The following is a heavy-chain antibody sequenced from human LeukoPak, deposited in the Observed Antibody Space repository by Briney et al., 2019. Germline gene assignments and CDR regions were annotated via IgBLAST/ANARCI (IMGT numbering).Heavy chain of an antibody. D-gene: IGHD3-10*01. CDR1: GGTFSSYA. V-gene: IGHV1-69*05. J-gene: IGHJ3*02. CDR3: ARENYGSGSLDI. Sequence: SVKVSCKASGGTFSSYAISWVRQAPGQGLEWMGGIIPIFGTANYAQKFQGRVTITTDESTSTAYMELSSLRSEDTAVYYCARENYGSGSLDIWGQGTMVTVSS. CDR2: IIPIFGTA.